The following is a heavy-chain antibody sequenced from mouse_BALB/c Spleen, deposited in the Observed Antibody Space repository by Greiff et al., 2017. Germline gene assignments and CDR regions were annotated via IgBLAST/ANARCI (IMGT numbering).Heavy chain of an antibody. D-gene: IGHD2-2*01. CDR1: GFDFSRYW. J-gene: IGHJ4*01. CDR2: INPGSSTI. Sequence: EVQLQQSGGGLVQPGGSLNLSCAASGFDFSRYWMSWARQAPGKGQEWIGEINPGSSTINYTPSLKDKFIISRDNAKNTLYLQMSKVRSEDTALYYCARHGYPTYAMDYWGQGTSVTVSS. CDR3: ARHGYPTYAMDY. V-gene: IGHV4-2*02.